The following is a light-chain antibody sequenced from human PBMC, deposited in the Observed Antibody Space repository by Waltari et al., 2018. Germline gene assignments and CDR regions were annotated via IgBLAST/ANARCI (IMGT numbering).Light chain of an antibody. CDR1: QTVSSN. CDR3: QQYDNWPPWT. CDR2: GAS. J-gene: IGKJ1*01. Sequence: EIVMTQSPATLSVSLGERATLSCRASQTVSSNLAWYQQKPGQAPRPLIYGASTRATGIPARFSGSGSETEFTLTISSLQSEDFAVYYCQQYDNWPPWTFGQGTKVEIK. V-gene: IGKV3-15*01.